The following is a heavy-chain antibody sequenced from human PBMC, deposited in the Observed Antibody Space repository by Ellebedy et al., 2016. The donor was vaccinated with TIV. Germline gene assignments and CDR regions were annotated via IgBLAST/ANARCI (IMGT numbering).Heavy chain of an antibody. CDR1: GYTFTAYY. Sequence: AASVKVSCKTYGYTFTAYYVHWVRQAPGQGLQWLGWTNPKRGDSIYSEKFQGRVTMTRDTSSNTFYMNLNRLTSDDTAVYYCARDSGRPGTFWYFDLWGQGTPVTVSS. D-gene: IGHD6-25*01. V-gene: IGHV1-2*02. CDR3: ARDSGRPGTFWYFDL. CDR2: TNPKRGDS. J-gene: IGHJ2*01.